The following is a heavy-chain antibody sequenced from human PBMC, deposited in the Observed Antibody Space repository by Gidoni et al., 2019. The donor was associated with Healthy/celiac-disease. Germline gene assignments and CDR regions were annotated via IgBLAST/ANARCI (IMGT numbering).Heavy chain of an antibody. CDR1: CGSFSGYY. J-gene: IGHJ3*02. CDR2: INHSGST. V-gene: IGHV4-34*01. Sequence: QVQLQQWGAGVLKPSAALFLTCAVYCGSFSGYYWSWIRQPPRKGLEWIGEINHSGSTNYNPSLKSRVTISVDTSKNQFSLKLSSVTAADTAVYYCARTGAAGTHDAFDIWGQGTMVTVSS. CDR3: ARTGAAGTHDAFDI. D-gene: IGHD6-13*01.